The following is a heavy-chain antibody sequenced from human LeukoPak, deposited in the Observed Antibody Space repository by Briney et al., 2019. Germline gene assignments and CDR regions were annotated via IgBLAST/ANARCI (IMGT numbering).Heavy chain of an antibody. V-gene: IGHV4-4*02. CDR1: GGSISSSNW. J-gene: IGHJ4*02. D-gene: IGHD3-10*01. Sequence: PSGTLSLTCAASGGSISSSNWWSWVRQPPGKGLEWIGEIYHSGRTNYNPSLRSRVTISVDKSMNQFSLKLSSVTATDTAVYYCARHGSGSYFVYWGQGTLVTVSS. CDR3: ARHGSGSYFVY. CDR2: IYHSGRT.